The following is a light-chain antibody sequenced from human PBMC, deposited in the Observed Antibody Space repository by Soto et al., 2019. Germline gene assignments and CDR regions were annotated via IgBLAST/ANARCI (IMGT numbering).Light chain of an antibody. CDR3: QSYDSSLNGPVL. CDR2: ANN. V-gene: IGLV1-40*01. Sequence: QLVLTQPPSVSGAPGQRVTISCTGSSSNIGAGYDVHWYQQLPGTAPKLLIYANNNRPSGVPDRFSGSKSGTSASLAITGLQAEDEADYYWQSYDSSLNGPVLFGGGTKLTVL. J-gene: IGLJ2*01. CDR1: SSNIGAGYD.